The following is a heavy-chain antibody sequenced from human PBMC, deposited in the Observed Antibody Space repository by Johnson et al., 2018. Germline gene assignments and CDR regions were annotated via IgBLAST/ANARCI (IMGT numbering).Heavy chain of an antibody. CDR2: ISSSGSTI. D-gene: IGHD3-3*01. Sequence: VQLVESGRGLVKPGGSLRLSCATSRFTFSDYYMSWMRQAPGKGLEWVSYISSSGSTIYYADSVKGRFTISRDNAKNSLYLQRNSLRAEDTAVYYSARVTIFGVVIMGAFDIWGQGTMVTVSS. J-gene: IGHJ3*02. V-gene: IGHV3-11*04. CDR3: ARVTIFGVVIMGAFDI. CDR1: RFTFSDYY.